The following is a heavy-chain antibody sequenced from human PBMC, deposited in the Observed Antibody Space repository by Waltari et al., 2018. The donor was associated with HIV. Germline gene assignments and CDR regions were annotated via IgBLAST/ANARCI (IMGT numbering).Heavy chain of an antibody. J-gene: IGHJ4*02. CDR3: ARDSSRVLWFGESLPT. Sequence: QVQVVESGGGVVQPGRSLRLSCAASGFRFNDHGMHWVRQAPGKGCEWVALMSDDGSKRFYAESVRGRFVVSRDNSKKIFYLQMNSLRPDDTAVYFCARDSSRVLWFGESLPTWGQGTLVSVSP. CDR2: MSDDGSKR. D-gene: IGHD3-10*01. V-gene: IGHV3-30*03. CDR1: GFRFNDHG.